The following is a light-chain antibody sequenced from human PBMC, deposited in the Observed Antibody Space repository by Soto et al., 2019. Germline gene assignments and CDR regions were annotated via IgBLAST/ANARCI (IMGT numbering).Light chain of an antibody. CDR2: DAS. J-gene: IGKJ3*01. Sequence: DIQMTQSPSSLSASVGDRVTITCQASPDISNYLNWYQQKPGKAPKLQLYDASNLEPGVPSRFSGSGSGTDFTFTISSLQPEESATYYCEQYDDRPFTFGPGTKVDIK. CDR3: EQYDDRPFT. V-gene: IGKV1-33*01. CDR1: PDISNY.